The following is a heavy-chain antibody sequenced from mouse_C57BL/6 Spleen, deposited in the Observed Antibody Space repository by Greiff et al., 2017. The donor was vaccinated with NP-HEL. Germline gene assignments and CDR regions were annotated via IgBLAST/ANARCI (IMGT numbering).Heavy chain of an antibody. J-gene: IGHJ3*01. D-gene: IGHD2-4*01. CDR1: GFTFSSYA. Sequence: DVMLVESGGGLVKPGGSLKLSCAASGFTFSSYAMSWVRQTPEKRLEWVATISDGGSYTYYPDNVKGRFTISRDNAKNNLYLQMSHLKSEDTAMYYCARYYDGFAYWGQGTLVTVSA. V-gene: IGHV5-4*03. CDR2: ISDGGSYT. CDR3: ARYYDGFAY.